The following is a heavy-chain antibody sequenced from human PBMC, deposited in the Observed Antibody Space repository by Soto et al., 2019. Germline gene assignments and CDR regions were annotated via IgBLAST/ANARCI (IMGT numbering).Heavy chain of an antibody. J-gene: IGHJ3*02. CDR1: GVSLSTSGVG. D-gene: IGHD6-13*01. Sequence: SCPWPVNPTPTLTQTLNFSGVSLSTSGVGVGWIRQPPGKALEWLALIYWDDDKRYSPSLKSRLTITKDTSKNQVVLTMTNMDPVDTATYYRAHLPGAAAPGAFDIWGQGTMVTVS. CDR3: AHLPGAAAPGAFDI. CDR2: IYWDDDK. V-gene: IGHV2-5*02.